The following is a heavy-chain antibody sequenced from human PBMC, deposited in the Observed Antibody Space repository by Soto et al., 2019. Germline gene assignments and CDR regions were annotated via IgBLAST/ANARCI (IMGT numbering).Heavy chain of an antibody. V-gene: IGHV4-39*01. Sequence: SETLSLTCTVSGGSISSSSYYWGWIRQPPGKGLEWIGSIYYSGSTYYNPSLKSRVTISVDTSKNQFSLKLSSVTAADTAVYYCARQDYGSGTTDLWGRGTLVTVSS. CDR1: GGSISSSSYY. CDR3: ARQDYGSGTTDL. CDR2: IYYSGST. D-gene: IGHD3-10*01. J-gene: IGHJ2*01.